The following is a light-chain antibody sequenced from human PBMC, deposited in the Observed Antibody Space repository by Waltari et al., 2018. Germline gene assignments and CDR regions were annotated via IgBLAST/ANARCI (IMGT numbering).Light chain of an antibody. J-gene: IGKJ4*01. CDR3: QQRSNWPPALT. Sequence: EIVLTQSPVTLSLSPGERATLSCRASQSVSSYLTWYQQKPVQAPRLLIYDASNRATGIPARFRGSGAGTDFTLTISSLEPEDFAVYYCQQRSNWPPALTFGGGTKVEVK. V-gene: IGKV3-11*01. CDR1: QSVSSY. CDR2: DAS.